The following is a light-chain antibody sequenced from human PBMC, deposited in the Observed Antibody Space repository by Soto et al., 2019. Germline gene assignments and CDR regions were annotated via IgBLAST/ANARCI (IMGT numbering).Light chain of an antibody. V-gene: IGKV1-5*03. CDR1: QTISSW. J-gene: IGKJ1*01. CDR3: QHYNSYSEA. Sequence: SQMTHSPATLYRPVGDRVTTTCRASQTISSWLAWYQQKPGKAPKLLIYKASTLKSGVPSRFSGSGSGTEFTLTISSLQPDDFATYYCQHYNSYSEAFGQGTKADIK. CDR2: KAS.